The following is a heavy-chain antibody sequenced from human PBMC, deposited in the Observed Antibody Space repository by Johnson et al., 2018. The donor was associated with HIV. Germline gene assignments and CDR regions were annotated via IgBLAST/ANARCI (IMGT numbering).Heavy chain of an antibody. CDR3: ARDPYTSAGNPFDI. CDR2: ISYDGSNK. D-gene: IGHD3-10*01. CDR1: GFTFSSYA. V-gene: IGHV3-30-3*01. Sequence: QVQLVESGGGVVQPGGSLRLSCAASGFTFSSYAMHWVRQAPGKGLEWVAVISYDGSNKYYADSVKGRFTISRDNSKNTLFLQMNSLRAEDTAVYYCARDPYTSAGNPFDIWGQGTMVTVSS. J-gene: IGHJ3*02.